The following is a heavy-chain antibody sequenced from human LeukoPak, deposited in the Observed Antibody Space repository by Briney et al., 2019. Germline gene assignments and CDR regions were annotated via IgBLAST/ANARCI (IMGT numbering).Heavy chain of an antibody. Sequence: PGGSLRLSCAASGFTFSSYAMSWVRQAPGKGLEWVSAISGSGGSTYYADSVKGRFTISRDNSKNTLYLQMNSLRAEDTAVYYCAKDQVGQQLHYYYYGMDVWGQGTTVTVSS. CDR2: ISGSGGST. D-gene: IGHD6-13*01. CDR3: AKDQVGQQLHYYYYGMDV. V-gene: IGHV3-23*01. J-gene: IGHJ6*02. CDR1: GFTFSSYA.